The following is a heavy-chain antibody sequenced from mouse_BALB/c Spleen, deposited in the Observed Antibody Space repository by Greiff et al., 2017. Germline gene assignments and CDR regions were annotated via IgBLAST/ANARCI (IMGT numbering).Heavy chain of an antibody. CDR2: IWAGGST. CDR3: ARFPPSMITTWAMDY. CDR1: GFSLTSYG. J-gene: IGHJ4*01. V-gene: IGHV2-9*02. Sequence: VKLMESGPGLVAPSQSLSITCTVSGFSLTSYGVHWVRQPPGKGLEWLGVIWAGGSTNYNSALMSRLSISKDNSKSQVFLKMNSLQTDDTAMYYCARFPPSMITTWAMDYWGQGTSVTVSS. D-gene: IGHD2-4*01.